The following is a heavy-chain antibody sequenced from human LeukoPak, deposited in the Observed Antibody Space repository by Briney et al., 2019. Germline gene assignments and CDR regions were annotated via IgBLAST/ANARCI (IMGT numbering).Heavy chain of an antibody. D-gene: IGHD6-19*01. CDR1: GFTFSSYG. V-gene: IGHV3-30*18. Sequence: GRSLRLSCAASGFTFSSYGMHWVRQAPGKGLEWVAVISYDGSNKYYADSVKGRFTISRDNSKNTLYLQMNSLRAEDRAVYYCAKEASGWYVGSDYWGQGTLVTVSS. J-gene: IGHJ4*02. CDR3: AKEASGWYVGSDY. CDR2: ISYDGSNK.